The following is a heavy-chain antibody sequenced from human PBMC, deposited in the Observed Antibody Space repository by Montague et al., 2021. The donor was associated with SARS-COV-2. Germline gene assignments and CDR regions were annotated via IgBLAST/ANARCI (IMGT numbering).Heavy chain of an antibody. V-gene: IGHV2-5*02. D-gene: IGHD3-10*01. CDR2: IYWDDDK. Sequence: LAKPTQTLTLTCTFSGFSLTTSGVGVGWIRQPPGKALEWLALIYWDDDKRYSPSLKSRPTITKDTSKKQVVLTLTNMDPVGTATYYCARGDLVASDLFDYWGQGTLVTVSS. CDR1: GFSLTTSGVG. CDR3: ARGDLVASDLFDY. J-gene: IGHJ4*02.